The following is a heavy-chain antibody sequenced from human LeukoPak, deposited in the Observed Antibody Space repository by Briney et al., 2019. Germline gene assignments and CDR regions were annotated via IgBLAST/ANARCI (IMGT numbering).Heavy chain of an antibody. V-gene: IGHV1-8*01. J-gene: IGHJ6*03. CDR1: GHTFTSYD. CDR2: MNPNSGNT. CDR3: ARGDNWNYDYYYYYMDV. D-gene: IGHD1-7*01. Sequence: ASVKVSCKASGHTFTSYDINWVRQATGQGLEWMGWMNPNSGNTGYAQKFQGKVTMTRNTSISTAYMELSSLRSEDTAVYYCARGDNWNYDYYYYYMDVWGKGTTVTVSS.